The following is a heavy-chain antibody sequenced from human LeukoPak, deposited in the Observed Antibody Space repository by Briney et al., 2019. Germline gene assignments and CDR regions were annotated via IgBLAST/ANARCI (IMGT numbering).Heavy chain of an antibody. CDR3: ARLPMDV. Sequence: SETLSLTCTVSGGSISSYFWSWLRQPPGKGLEWIGNIYYSGSTNYNPSLKSRVTISVDTSKNQFSLKMSSVTAADTAVYYCARLPMDVWGKGTTVTVSS. CDR2: IYYSGST. J-gene: IGHJ6*03. CDR1: GGSISSYF. V-gene: IGHV4-59*08.